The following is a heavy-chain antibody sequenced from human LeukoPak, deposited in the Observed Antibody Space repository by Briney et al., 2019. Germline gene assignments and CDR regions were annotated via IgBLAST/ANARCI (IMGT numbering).Heavy chain of an antibody. CDR3: AKGITIFGVVIRYYYYMDV. CDR1: GFTFSSYG. D-gene: IGHD3-3*01. V-gene: IGHV3-30*02. CDR2: IRYDGSNK. Sequence: GGSLRLSCAASGFTFSSYGMHWVRQAPGKGLEWVAFIRYDGSNKYYADSVKGRFTISRDNSKNTLYLQMNSLRAEDTAVYYCAKGITIFGVVIRYYYYMDVWGKGTTVTVSS. J-gene: IGHJ6*03.